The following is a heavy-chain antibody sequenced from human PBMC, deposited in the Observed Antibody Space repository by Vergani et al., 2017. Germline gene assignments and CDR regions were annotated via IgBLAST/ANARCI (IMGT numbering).Heavy chain of an antibody. V-gene: IGHV1-24*01. CDR3: ARSGSSLELDY. J-gene: IGHJ4*02. D-gene: IGHD6-13*01. CDR2: FDPEDGET. CDR1: GYTLTELS. Sequence: QVQLVQSGAEVKKPGASVKVSCKVSGYTLTELSMHWVRQAPGKGLEWMGGFDPEDGETIYAQKFQGWVTMTRNTSISTAYMELSRLRSDDTAVYYCARSGSSLELDYWGQGTLVTVSS.